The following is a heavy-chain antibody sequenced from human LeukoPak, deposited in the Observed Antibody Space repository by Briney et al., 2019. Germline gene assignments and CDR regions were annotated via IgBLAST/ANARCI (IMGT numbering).Heavy chain of an antibody. CDR3: ARAEYYYGSGTNFDY. CDR1: GGSFSGYY. Sequence: SETLSLNCAVYGGSFSGYYWSWIRQLPAKWLEWIGEINHSRSPNYNPSHKSRVTISVETSKTQFSLKLSSVTAADTAVYYCARAEYYYGSGTNFDYWGQGTLVTVSS. D-gene: IGHD3-10*01. V-gene: IGHV4-34*01. J-gene: IGHJ4*02. CDR2: INHSRSP.